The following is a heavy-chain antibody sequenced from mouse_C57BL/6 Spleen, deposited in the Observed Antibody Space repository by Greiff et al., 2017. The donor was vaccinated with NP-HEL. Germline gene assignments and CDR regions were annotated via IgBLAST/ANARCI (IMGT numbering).Heavy chain of an antibody. Sequence: QVQLQQSGAELVKPGASVKLSCKASGYTFTSYWMHWVKQRPGQGLEWIGMIHPNSGSTNYNEKFKSKATLTVDKSSSTAYMQLSSLTSDDSAVYYCANYGNSYYFDYWGQGTTLTVSS. CDR3: ANYGNSYYFDY. V-gene: IGHV1-64*01. CDR2: IHPNSGST. J-gene: IGHJ2*01. CDR1: GYTFTSYW. D-gene: IGHD2-1*01.